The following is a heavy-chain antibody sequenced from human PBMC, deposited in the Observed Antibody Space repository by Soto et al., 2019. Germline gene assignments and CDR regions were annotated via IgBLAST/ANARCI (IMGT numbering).Heavy chain of an antibody. Sequence: GSGPTLVNPTQTLTLTCTFSGFSLSTRGMSVSWIRQPPGKALEWLARIDWDDDKYYSTSLETRLTVSKDTSRNQVVLTMTNVDPVDTATYYCARIQVMGAQGPFDYWGQGTLVTVSS. D-gene: IGHD1-26*01. J-gene: IGHJ4*02. CDR2: IDWDDDK. V-gene: IGHV2-70*11. CDR3: ARIQVMGAQGPFDY. CDR1: GFSLSTRGMS.